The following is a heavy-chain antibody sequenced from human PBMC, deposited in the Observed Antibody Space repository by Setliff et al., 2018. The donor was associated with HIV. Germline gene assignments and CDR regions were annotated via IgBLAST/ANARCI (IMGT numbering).Heavy chain of an antibody. V-gene: IGHV4-31*03. CDR2: VQNDEST. CDR1: GTSISSGGYC. D-gene: IGHD3-3*01. J-gene: IGHJ5*02. CDR3: ARLQFLESWFDP. Sequence: SETLSLTCTISGTSISSGGYCWSWIRQHPGKGLEWIGYVQNDESTYSNPSLRSRVIISIDTSMNQFSLKLRSVTAADTAIYYCARLQFLESWFDPWGQGTLVTVSS.